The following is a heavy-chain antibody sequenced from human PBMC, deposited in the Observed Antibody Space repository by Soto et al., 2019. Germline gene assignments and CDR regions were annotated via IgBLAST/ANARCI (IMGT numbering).Heavy chain of an antibody. CDR1: GFTFSSYG. CDR3: AKDEVYVHSGYYLELGVFDM. J-gene: IGHJ3*02. CDR2: ISYGGSNK. Sequence: GGSLRLSCAASGFTFSSYGMHWVRQAPGKGLEWVAVISYGGSNKYYADSVKGRFTISRDTSKNTLYLQMNSLRAEDTAVYYCAKDEVYVHSGYYLELGVFDMWGQGTMVTVSS. D-gene: IGHD3-22*01. V-gene: IGHV3-30*18.